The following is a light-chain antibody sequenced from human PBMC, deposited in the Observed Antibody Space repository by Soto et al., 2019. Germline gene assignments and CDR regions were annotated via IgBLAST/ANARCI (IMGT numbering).Light chain of an antibody. V-gene: IGKV3-15*01. Sequence: EIVMTQSPATLSVYPGERATLSCRASQSVSSNLPWYQQKPGQAPRLLIYGASTRATGIPARFSGSGSGTEFTLTISSLQSEDFAVYYCQQYNNWPQAFGQGTKVEIK. CDR3: QQYNNWPQA. CDR1: QSVSSN. CDR2: GAS. J-gene: IGKJ1*01.